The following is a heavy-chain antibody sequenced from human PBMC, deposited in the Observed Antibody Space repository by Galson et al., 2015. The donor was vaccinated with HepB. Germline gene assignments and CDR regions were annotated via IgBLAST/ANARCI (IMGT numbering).Heavy chain of an antibody. J-gene: IGHJ6*02. CDR2: IIPILGIA. Sequence: SVKVSCKASGGTFSSYTISWVRQAPGQGLEWMGRIIPILGIANYAQKFQGRVTITADKSTSTAYMELSSLRSEDTAVYYCARIAVPYAAPMDVWGQGTTVTVSS. CDR1: GGTFSSYT. V-gene: IGHV1-69*02. D-gene: IGHD2-8*01. CDR3: ARIAVPYAAPMDV.